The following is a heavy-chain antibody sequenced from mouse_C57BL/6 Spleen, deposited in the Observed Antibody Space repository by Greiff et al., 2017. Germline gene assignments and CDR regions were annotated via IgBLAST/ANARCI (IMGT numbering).Heavy chain of an antibody. V-gene: IGHV10-1*01. CDR1: GFSFNTYA. D-gene: IGHD1-1*02. CDR3: AYGPHFAY. CDR2: IRSKSNNYAT. Sequence: EVQGVESGGGLVQPKGSLKLSCAASGFSFNTYAMNWVRQAPGKGLEWVARIRSKSNNYATYYAESVKDRFTISRDDSESMLYLQMNNLKTEDTAMYYCAYGPHFAYWGQGTLVTVSA. J-gene: IGHJ3*01.